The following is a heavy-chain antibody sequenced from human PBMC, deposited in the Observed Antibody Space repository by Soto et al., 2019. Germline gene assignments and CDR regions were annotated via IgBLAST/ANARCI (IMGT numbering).Heavy chain of an antibody. J-gene: IGHJ6*02. Sequence: PSETLSLTCSISGGSITGNNYSWGWIRQPPGRGLEWIGNTYSSGGAYYDPSFQSRASISVDTSKSQVFLKLTSVTAADTAIYYCARTRGSAVYFYFYGLDVWGHGTTVTVSS. V-gene: IGHV4-39*07. CDR2: TYSSGGA. CDR1: GGSITGNNYS. CDR3: ARTRGSAVYFYFYGLDV. D-gene: IGHD3-10*01.